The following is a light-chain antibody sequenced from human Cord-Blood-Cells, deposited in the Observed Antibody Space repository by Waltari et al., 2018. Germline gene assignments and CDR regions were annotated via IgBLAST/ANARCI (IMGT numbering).Light chain of an antibody. J-gene: IGKJ3*01. CDR3: QQSYSTLT. CDR1: QSISSY. V-gene: IGKV1-39*01. Sequence: DIQMTQSPSSLSASVGDRVTTTCRASQSISSYLNWYQQKPGKAPKLLIYAASSLQSGVPSRFSGSGSGTDFTLTISSLQPVDFATYYCQQSYSTLTFGPGTKVDIK. CDR2: AAS.